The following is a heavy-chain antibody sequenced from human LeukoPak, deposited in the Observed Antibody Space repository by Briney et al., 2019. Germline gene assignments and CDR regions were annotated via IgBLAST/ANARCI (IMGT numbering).Heavy chain of an antibody. J-gene: IGHJ2*01. Sequence: GGSLRLSCAASGFTFSSYAMHWVRQAPGKGLEWVAVISYDGSNKYYADSVKGRFTISRDNSRNTLYLQMNSLRAEDTAVYYCARVIESSLGYSSSWLDWYFDLWGRGTLVTVSS. V-gene: IGHV3-30*14. CDR1: GFTFSSYA. CDR3: ARVIESSLGYSSSWLDWYFDL. D-gene: IGHD6-13*01. CDR2: ISYDGSNK.